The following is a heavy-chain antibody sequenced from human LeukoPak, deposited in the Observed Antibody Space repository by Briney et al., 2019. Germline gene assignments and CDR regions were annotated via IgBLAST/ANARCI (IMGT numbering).Heavy chain of an antibody. Sequence: GGSLRLSCAASGLRFSDQYMIWIRQTPGKGLEWVSFISGSGVNRFYADSMKGRFTISKDNTKNSLYLQMNSLRAEDTAVYYCARYSGSYEVNYYYYYGMDVWGQGTTVTVSS. V-gene: IGHV3-11*01. CDR2: ISGSGVNR. CDR1: GLRFSDQY. D-gene: IGHD1-26*01. CDR3: ARYSGSYEVNYYYYYGMDV. J-gene: IGHJ6*02.